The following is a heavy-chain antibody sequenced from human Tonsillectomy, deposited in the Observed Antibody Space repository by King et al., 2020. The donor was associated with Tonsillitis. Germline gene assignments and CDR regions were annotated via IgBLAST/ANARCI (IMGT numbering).Heavy chain of an antibody. D-gene: IGHD3-16*01. CDR2: ISSSSTTI. J-gene: IGHJ4*02. CDR3: ASQYYDYVWGSYYYFDH. CDR1: GFTFSSYS. Sequence: VQLVESGGGLVQPGGSLRLSCAASGFTFSSYSMNWVRQAPGKGLEWVSYISSSSTTINYADSVKGRFTISRDNAKNSLYLQMNSLRDEDTAVYYCASQYYDYVWGSYYYFDHWGQGTLVTVSS. V-gene: IGHV3-48*02.